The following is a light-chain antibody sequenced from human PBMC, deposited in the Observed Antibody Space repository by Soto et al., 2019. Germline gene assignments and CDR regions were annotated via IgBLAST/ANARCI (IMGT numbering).Light chain of an antibody. CDR3: QQYANLLPFT. V-gene: IGKV3-20*01. CDR1: QSVSSN. CDR2: GTF. J-gene: IGKJ4*01. Sequence: EIVLTQSPGNLSLSPGESVTLFCRASQSVSSNLAWYQQKPGQPPRLLMHGTFSRATGVPDRFIGTGFGTDITLTISRLAPDDVAVYYRQQYANLLPFTLGEGT.